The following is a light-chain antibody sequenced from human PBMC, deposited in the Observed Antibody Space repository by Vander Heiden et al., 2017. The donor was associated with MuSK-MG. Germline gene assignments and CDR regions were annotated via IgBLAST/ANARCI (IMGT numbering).Light chain of an antibody. CDR1: QSIGTN. V-gene: IGKV1-39*01. J-gene: IGKJ3*01. CDR3: QLSYGASFT. CDR2: AAS. Sequence: DIQMTQSPSSLSASVGDRVTITCRASQSIGTNLNWYRQKPGRAPELLIYAASGLQSGVPSRFSGSGSGTDFTLTISSLQPEDFATYYCQLSYGASFTFGRGTKVDIK.